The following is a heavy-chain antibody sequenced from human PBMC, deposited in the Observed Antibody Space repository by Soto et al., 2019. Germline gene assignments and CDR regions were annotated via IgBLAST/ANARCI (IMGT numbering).Heavy chain of an antibody. V-gene: IGHV3-72*01. CDR2: IKHRGESYTA. J-gene: IGHJ5*02. Sequence: EVQLVESGGGLVQPGGSLRLSCAASGFTFSDHYMDWVRQAPGKGLEWVAQIKHRGESYTAEYAASVRRRVTVSRDDSKSSVYLKMNSLKTDFTAVYYCFDVGSGMPWGQGTLVTVSS. CDR1: GFTFSDHY. CDR3: FDVGSGMP. D-gene: IGHD3-10*01.